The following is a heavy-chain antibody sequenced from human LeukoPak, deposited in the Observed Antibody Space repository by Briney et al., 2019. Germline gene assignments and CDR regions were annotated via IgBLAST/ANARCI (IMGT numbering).Heavy chain of an antibody. Sequence: PGGSLRLSCAASGFTFNTYTMNWIRQAPGKGLEWVSGISGSGDITFYADSVKGRFTISRDNSKNTLYLQMNSLRVEDTAVYYCARDRVQIWHYVGTFDVWGQGALVTVSS. CDR3: ARDRVQIWHYVGTFDV. CDR2: ISGSGDIT. D-gene: IGHD1-7*01. CDR1: GFTFNTYT. V-gene: IGHV3-23*01. J-gene: IGHJ4*02.